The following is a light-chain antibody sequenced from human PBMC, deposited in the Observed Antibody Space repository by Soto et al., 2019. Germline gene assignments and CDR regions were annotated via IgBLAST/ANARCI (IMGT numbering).Light chain of an antibody. V-gene: IGKV1-39*01. CDR3: QQAASFPIT. CDR1: QDISSS. Sequence: DIQMTQSPSSLSASIGDRVTISCRASQDISSSLNWYQHKSGKAPKLLIYAASGLHSGVPSRFSGSGSGTDFTLTISSLQPEDFATYYCQQAASFPITFGQGTRLEI. J-gene: IGKJ5*01. CDR2: AAS.